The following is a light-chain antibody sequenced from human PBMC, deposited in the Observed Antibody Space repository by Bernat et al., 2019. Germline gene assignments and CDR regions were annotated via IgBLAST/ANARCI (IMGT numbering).Light chain of an antibody. Sequence: DVALTQSPFSLPVTLGQPASMSCKSSLSLLHSDGNTYLSWFHQRPGQSPRRLIYMVSNRYSGVPDRFSGSGSATDFSLKISRVEAEDIGIYYCMQGTHWPPGTFGQGTKLEIK. V-gene: IGKV2-30*02. J-gene: IGKJ2*01. CDR2: MVS. CDR1: LSLLHSDGNTY. CDR3: MQGTHWPPGT.